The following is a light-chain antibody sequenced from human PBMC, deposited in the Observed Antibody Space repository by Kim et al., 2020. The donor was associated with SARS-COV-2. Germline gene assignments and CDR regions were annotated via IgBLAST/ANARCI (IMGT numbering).Light chain of an antibody. Sequence: DIQMTQSPSTVSAFIGDRVIITCRASESINSFLAWYQQKPGKAPQLLIAKASSLESWVPSRFSGSGSGTEFTLSISSLEPDDIATYYCQHYNSYSPVRYSFGQGTKLEI. V-gene: IGKV1-5*03. CDR3: QHYNSYSPVRYS. CDR1: ESINSF. J-gene: IGKJ2*01. CDR2: KAS.